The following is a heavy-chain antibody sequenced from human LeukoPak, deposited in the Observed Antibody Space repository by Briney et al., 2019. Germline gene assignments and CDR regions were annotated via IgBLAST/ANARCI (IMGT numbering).Heavy chain of an antibody. D-gene: IGHD6-13*01. Sequence: SETLSLTCTVSGGSIISGGYYWSWIRQHPGKGLEWIGYIYYSGSTYYNPSLKSRVTISVDTSKNQFSLKLSSVTAADTAVYYCARGWYREKNWFDPWGQGTLVTVSS. CDR1: GGSIISGGYY. J-gene: IGHJ5*02. V-gene: IGHV4-31*03. CDR2: IYYSGST. CDR3: ARGWYREKNWFDP.